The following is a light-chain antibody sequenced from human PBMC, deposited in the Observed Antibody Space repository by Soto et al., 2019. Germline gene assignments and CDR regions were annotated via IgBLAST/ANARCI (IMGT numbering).Light chain of an antibody. CDR3: QQLNAYPIT. V-gene: IGKV1-9*01. J-gene: IGKJ5*01. CDR1: QAIRSH. Sequence: IQLTQSPSSLSASVGDRVTITCRASQAIRSHLAWYQQEPGKAPQLLIYAASTLQSGVPSRFSGSGFGTDFTLTISSLQPEDFATYYCQQLNAYPITFGQGTRLEIK. CDR2: AAS.